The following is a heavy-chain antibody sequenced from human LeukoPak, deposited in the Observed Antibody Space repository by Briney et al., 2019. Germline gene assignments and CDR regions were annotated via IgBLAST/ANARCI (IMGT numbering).Heavy chain of an antibody. J-gene: IGHJ4*02. CDR1: AFTFSSYA. D-gene: IGHD3-22*01. CDR3: AKGLPYYYDSSGYYLDY. Sequence: GGSLRLACAASAFTFSSYAMHWVRQAPGKGLEWVAVISYDGSNKYYADSVKGRFTISRDNSKNTLYLQMNSLRAEDTAVYYCAKGLPYYYDSSGYYLDYWGQGTLVTVSS. V-gene: IGHV3-30*04. CDR2: ISYDGSNK.